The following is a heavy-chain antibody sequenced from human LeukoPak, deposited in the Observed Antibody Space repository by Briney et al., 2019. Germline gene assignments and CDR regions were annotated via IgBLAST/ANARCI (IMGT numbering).Heavy chain of an antibody. CDR2: ISSSGSTI. Sequence: GGSLRLSCAASGFTFSDYYMSWIRQAPGKGLEWVSYISSSGSTIYYADSVKGRFTISRDNAKNSLYLQMNSLRAEDTAVYYCARDAPPLFYSRVIFDIWGQGTMVTVSS. D-gene: IGHD4-17*01. V-gene: IGHV3-11*01. CDR3: ARDAPPLFYSRVIFDI. J-gene: IGHJ3*02. CDR1: GFTFSDYY.